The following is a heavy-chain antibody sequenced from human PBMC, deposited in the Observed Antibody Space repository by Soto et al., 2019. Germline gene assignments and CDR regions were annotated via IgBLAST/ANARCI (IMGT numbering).Heavy chain of an antibody. J-gene: IGHJ2*01. CDR2: IYYSGST. D-gene: IGHD3-10*01. CDR3: LLFQAEDGIRGSVPVSAFLLNLSSDL. Sequence: QPPGKGLEWIGSIYYSGSTYYNLSLKSRVTISVDTSKNQFSLKLSSVTAADTAVYFCLLFQAEDGIRGSVPVSAFLLNLSSDL. V-gene: IGHV4-39*01.